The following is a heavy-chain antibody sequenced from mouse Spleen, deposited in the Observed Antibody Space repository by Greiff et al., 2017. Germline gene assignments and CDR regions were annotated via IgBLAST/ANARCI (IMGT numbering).Heavy chain of an antibody. CDR3: ARWDYDGAWFAY. V-gene: IGHV1-55*01. CDR1: GYTFTSYW. D-gene: IGHD2-4*01. CDR2: IYPGSGST. J-gene: IGHJ3*01. Sequence: QQPGAELVKPGASVKMSCKASGYTFTSYWITWVKQRPGQGLEWIGDIYPGSGSTNYNEKFKSKATLTVDTSSSTAYMQLSSLTSEDSAVYYCARWDYDGAWFAYWGQGTLVTVSA.